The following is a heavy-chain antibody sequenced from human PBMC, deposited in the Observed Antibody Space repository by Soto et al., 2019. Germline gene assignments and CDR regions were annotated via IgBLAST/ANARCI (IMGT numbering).Heavy chain of an antibody. V-gene: IGHV3-30*18. J-gene: IGHJ4*02. CDR3: AKDLYPLGSSTSRPYYFDY. D-gene: IGHD2-2*01. CDR1: GFTFSTYV. Sequence: GGSLRLSCAASGFTFSTYVMHWVRQAPGKGLEWVAVISFDGRSKDYADSVKGRFTISRDNSKNTLYLQMNSLRAEDTAVYYCAKDLYPLGSSTSRPYYFDYWGQGTLVTVSS. CDR2: ISFDGRSK.